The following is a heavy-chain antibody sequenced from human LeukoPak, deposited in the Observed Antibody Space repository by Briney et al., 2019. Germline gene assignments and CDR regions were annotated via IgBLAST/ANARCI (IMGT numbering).Heavy chain of an antibody. CDR1: GFTFDDYA. V-gene: IGHV3-43*02. D-gene: IGHD3-22*01. CDR3: AKDEDSSGYDAFDI. Sequence: GGSLRLSCAAFGFTFDDYAMHWVRQAPGKGLEWVSLISGDGGSTYYADSVKGRFTISRDDSKNSLYLQMNSLRTEDTALYYCAKDEDSSGYDAFDIWGQGTMVTVSS. J-gene: IGHJ3*02. CDR2: ISGDGGST.